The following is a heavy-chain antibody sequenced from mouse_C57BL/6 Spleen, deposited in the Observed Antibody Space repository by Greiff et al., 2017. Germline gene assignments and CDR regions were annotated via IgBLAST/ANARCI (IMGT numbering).Heavy chain of an antibody. Sequence: EVQLQQSGPELVKPGASVKISCKASGYTFTDYYMNWVKQSHGKSLEWIGDINPNNGGTSYNQKFKGKATLTVDKSSSTAYMELRSLTSEDSAVYDCARSDYSPYAMDYWGQGTSVTVSS. J-gene: IGHJ4*01. CDR1: GYTFTDYY. V-gene: IGHV1-26*01. CDR2: INPNNGGT. CDR3: ARSDYSPYAMDY. D-gene: IGHD1-1*01.